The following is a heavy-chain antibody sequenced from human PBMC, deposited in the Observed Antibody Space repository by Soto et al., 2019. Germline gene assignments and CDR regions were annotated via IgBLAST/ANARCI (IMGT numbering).Heavy chain of an antibody. CDR3: ARQHIVSYYFDS. Sequence: QVQLAESGGGVVQPGRSLRLSCAASGFCFNNHGMHWVRQAPVKGLEWVAVIWYDGSYKYYADSVKGIFTISRDNSKNTLYLQMYRLRAEDTALYYSARQHIVSYYFDSWGQGTLVSVSS. D-gene: IGHD5-12*01. J-gene: IGHJ4*02. CDR2: IWYDGSYK. CDR1: GFCFNNHG. V-gene: IGHV3-33*01.